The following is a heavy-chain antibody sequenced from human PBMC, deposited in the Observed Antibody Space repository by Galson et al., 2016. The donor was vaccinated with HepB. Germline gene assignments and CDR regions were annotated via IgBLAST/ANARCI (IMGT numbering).Heavy chain of an antibody. CDR3: ARAEANWDGGGDNWFDP. J-gene: IGHJ5*02. Sequence: CAISGDSVSSDGAAWNWIRQSPSRGLEWLGRTYYRSKWYNAYALSVKSRITINPDTSKNQFSLQLNSVTPEDTAVYYCARAEANWDGGGDNWFDPWCQGTLVTVSS. CDR1: GDSVSSDGAA. D-gene: IGHD7-27*01. CDR2: TYYRSKWYN. V-gene: IGHV6-1*01.